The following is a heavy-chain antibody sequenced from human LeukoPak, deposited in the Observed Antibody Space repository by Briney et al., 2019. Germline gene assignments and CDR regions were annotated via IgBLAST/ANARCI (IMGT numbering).Heavy chain of an antibody. CDR2: ISAYNGNT. CDR1: GYTFTSYG. D-gene: IGHD3-22*01. V-gene: IGHV1-18*01. CDR3: ARGITMIVVDSDAFDI. J-gene: IGHJ3*02. Sequence: ASVKVSCKASGYTFTSYGISWVRQAPGQGLEWMGWISAYNGNTNYAQKLQGRVTKTTDTSTSTAYMELRSLRSDDTAVYYCARGITMIVVDSDAFDIWGQGTMVTVSS.